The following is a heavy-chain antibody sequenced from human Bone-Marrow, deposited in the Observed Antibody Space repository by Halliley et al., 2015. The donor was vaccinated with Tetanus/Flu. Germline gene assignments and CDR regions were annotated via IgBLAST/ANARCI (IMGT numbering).Heavy chain of an antibody. CDR3: ARGWSVVVTAPFDY. Sequence: TLSLTCTVSGDSLGSYYWSWIRQPPGKGLEWIGYIFYGGSTRYNPSLNSRVTISKDTSKNQFSLKVTSVTAADTAVYYCARGWSVVVTAPFDYWGQGTLVTVSS. CDR2: IFYGGST. V-gene: IGHV4-59*01. CDR1: GDSLGSYY. D-gene: IGHD2-21*02. J-gene: IGHJ4*02.